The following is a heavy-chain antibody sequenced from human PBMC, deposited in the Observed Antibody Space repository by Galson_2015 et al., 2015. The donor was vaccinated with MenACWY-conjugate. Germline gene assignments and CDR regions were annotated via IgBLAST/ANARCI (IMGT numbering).Heavy chain of an antibody. J-gene: IGHJ1*01. CDR3: ARGPADHQEYFQH. D-gene: IGHD2-2*01. CDR1: GHTFTNYG. CDR2: ISAYNGHT. Sequence: SVKVSCKASGHTFTNYGISWVRQAPGQGLEWMGWISAYNGHTNYAQKLQGRVTMTTDTSTSTAYMELRSLRSDDTAVYYCARGPADHQEYFQHWGRSTLVTVSS. V-gene: IGHV1-18*04.